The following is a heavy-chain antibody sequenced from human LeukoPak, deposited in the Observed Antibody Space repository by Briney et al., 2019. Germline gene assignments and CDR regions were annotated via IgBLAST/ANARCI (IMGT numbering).Heavy chain of an antibody. CDR3: ARGSRRGYSGYGLGKAFDI. D-gene: IGHD5-12*01. V-gene: IGHV4-34*01. Sequence: PSETLSLTCAVYGGSFSGYYWSWIRQPPGKGLEWIGEINHSGSTNYNPSLKSRVTISVDTSKNQFSLKLSSVTAADTAVYYCARGSRRGYSGYGLGKAFDIWGQGTMVTVSS. CDR1: GGSFSGYY. J-gene: IGHJ3*02. CDR2: INHSGST.